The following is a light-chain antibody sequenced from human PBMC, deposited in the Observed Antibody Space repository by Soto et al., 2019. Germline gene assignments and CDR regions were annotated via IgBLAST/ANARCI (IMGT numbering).Light chain of an antibody. CDR1: SSDLGSYKF. Sequence: QSALSQPASVSGSPGQSVTISCTGTSSDLGSYKFVSWYQHQPGKDPKVIIYETSKRTSGVSNRFSGSKSGNTASLTLSGLKDQDEAHYYYFSFTSTNSHVFGSGTKVTVL. J-gene: IGLJ1*01. CDR3: FSFTSTNSHV. V-gene: IGLV2-23*01. CDR2: ETS.